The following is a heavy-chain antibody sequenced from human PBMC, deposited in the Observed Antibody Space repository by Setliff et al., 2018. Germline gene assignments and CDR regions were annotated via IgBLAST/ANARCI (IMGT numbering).Heavy chain of an antibody. CDR1: GGTFSSYG. Sequence: ASVKVSCKASGGTFSSYGISWVRQAPGQGLEWLGGTIPNFGTTNYAQEFQGRVTIITDESTSAAYMELSSLRFEDTAVYYCAREGVDTRSSTDYRYYMDVWGKGTTVTVSS. D-gene: IGHD5-18*01. CDR3: AREGVDTRSSTDYRYYMDV. J-gene: IGHJ6*03. V-gene: IGHV1-69*05. CDR2: TIPNFGTT.